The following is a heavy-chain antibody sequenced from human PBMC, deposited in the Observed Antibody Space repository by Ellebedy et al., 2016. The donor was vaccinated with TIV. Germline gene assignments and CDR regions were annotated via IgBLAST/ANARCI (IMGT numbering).Heavy chain of an antibody. CDR2: IHYRGYT. V-gene: IGHV4-59*01. CDR1: DASITNYY. Sequence: SETLSLTCSVSDASITNYYWNWIRQPPGKGLEWIGHIHYRGYTMYNPSLNGRVAMSVDPSKNQFSLRLTSVTAADTATYYCARRVAMVGVGAESWLDPWGQGVLVTVSS. CDR3: ARRVAMVGVGAESWLDP. D-gene: IGHD5-18*01. J-gene: IGHJ5*02.